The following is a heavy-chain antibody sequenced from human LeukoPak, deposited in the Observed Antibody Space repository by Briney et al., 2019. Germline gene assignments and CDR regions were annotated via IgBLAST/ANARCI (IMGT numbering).Heavy chain of an antibody. CDR2: ISSSSSYI. Sequence: GGSLRLSCAASGFTFSSYSMNWVRQAPGKGLEWVSSISSSSSYIYYADSVKGRFTISRDNAKNSLYLQMNSLRAEDTAVYYCARRANKWEPAGFDPWGQGTLVTVSS. V-gene: IGHV3-21*01. D-gene: IGHD1-26*01. J-gene: IGHJ5*02. CDR3: ARRANKWEPAGFDP. CDR1: GFTFSSYS.